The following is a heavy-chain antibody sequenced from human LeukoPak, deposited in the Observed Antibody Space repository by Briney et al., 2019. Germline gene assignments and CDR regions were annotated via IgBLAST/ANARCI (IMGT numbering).Heavy chain of an antibody. J-gene: IGHJ4*02. Sequence: PSETLSLTCTVSGGSISSGGYYWSWIRQHPGKGLEWIGYIYYSGSTYYNPSLKSRVTISVDTSKNQFSLKLSSVTAADTAVYYCARASYYYDSSGYYTLDYWGQGTLVTVSS. CDR1: GGSISSGGYY. CDR3: ARASYYYDSSGYYTLDY. D-gene: IGHD3-22*01. V-gene: IGHV4-31*03. CDR2: IYYSGST.